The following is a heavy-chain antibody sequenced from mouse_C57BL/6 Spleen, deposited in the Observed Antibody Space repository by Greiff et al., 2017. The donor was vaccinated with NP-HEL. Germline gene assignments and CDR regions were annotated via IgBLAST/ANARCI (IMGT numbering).Heavy chain of an antibody. D-gene: IGHD1-1*01. CDR2: IDPEDGDT. Sequence: VQLQQSVAELVRPGASVKLSCTASGFNIQDSYMHWVKQRPEQGLEWIGRIDPEDGDTEYAPKFQGKATMTADTSSNTAYLQLSSLTSEDTAVYYCTRYYYGSSYVLFDYWGQGTTLTVSS. V-gene: IGHV14-1*01. CDR1: GFNIQDSY. CDR3: TRYYYGSSYVLFDY. J-gene: IGHJ2*01.